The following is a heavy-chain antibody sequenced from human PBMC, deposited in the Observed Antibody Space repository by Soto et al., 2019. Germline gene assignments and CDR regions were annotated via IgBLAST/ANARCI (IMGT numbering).Heavy chain of an antibody. CDR2: VYYSGIT. J-gene: IGHJ5*02. V-gene: IGHV4-31*03. Sequence: QVQLQESGPRLVQPSQTLSLTCTVSGGPIRRRGYYWSWIRQHPGQGLEWIGFVYYSGITDYNPSLKSRVTISADTSKTQFSLNLRSVTAADTAVYYCASSGAREGDWFDPWGQGTLVPVSS. D-gene: IGHD3-16*01. CDR1: GGPIRRRGYY. CDR3: ASSGAREGDWFDP.